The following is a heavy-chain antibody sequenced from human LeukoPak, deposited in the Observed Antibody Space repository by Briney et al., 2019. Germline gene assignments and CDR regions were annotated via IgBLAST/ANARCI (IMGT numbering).Heavy chain of an antibody. J-gene: IGHJ4*02. V-gene: IGHV3-30*03. CDR3: ASVDPSPGPLLGDY. D-gene: IGHD2-15*01. CDR1: GFTLSSYG. CDR2: ISYDGTDA. Sequence: PGRSLRLSCVASGFTLSSYGIHWVRQAPGKGLEWVAIISYDGTDAYYADSVKGRFTISRDDSKNTLYLHMNTLRPEDTAVYYCASVDPSPGPLLGDYWGQGTLVTVSS.